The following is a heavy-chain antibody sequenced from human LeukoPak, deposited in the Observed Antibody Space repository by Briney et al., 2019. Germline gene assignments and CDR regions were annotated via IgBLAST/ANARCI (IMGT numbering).Heavy chain of an antibody. Sequence: PGGSLRLSCAASGFTFDDYAMSWVRQAPGKGLEWVSGISSSGASTYHADSVKGRCTISRDNSKNTLYLQMNSLRAEDTAVYYCAKVLTYYQYMDIWGKGITVTVSS. J-gene: IGHJ6*03. CDR1: GFTFDDYA. D-gene: IGHD3-10*01. CDR3: AKVLTYYQYMDI. CDR2: ISSSGAST. V-gene: IGHV3-23*01.